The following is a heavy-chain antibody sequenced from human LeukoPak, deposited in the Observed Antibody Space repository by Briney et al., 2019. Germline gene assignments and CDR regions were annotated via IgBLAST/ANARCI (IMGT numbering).Heavy chain of an antibody. Sequence: NPSETLSLTCTVSGGSISSYYWSWIRQPPGKGLEWIGYIYYSGSTNYNPSLKSRVTISVDTSKNQFSLKLSSVTAADTAVYYCARARVGATGFFDYWGQGTLVTVSS. D-gene: IGHD1-26*01. CDR2: IYYSGST. V-gene: IGHV4-59*01. CDR3: ARARVGATGFFDY. J-gene: IGHJ4*02. CDR1: GGSISSYY.